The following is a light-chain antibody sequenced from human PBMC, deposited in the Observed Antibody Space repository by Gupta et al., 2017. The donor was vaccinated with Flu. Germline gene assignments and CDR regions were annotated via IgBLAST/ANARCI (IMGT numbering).Light chain of an antibody. Sequence: GQTARLTCEANNIVSKVVHWYQQRPGQAPVRGVYDIADRPSGIPERFSGSNSGDTATLTISRVEAGDEADDYCQVWDNDSDHYVFGAGTKVTVL. V-gene: IGLV3-21*02. CDR2: DIA. CDR3: QVWDNDSDHYV. J-gene: IGLJ1*01. CDR1: NIVSKV.